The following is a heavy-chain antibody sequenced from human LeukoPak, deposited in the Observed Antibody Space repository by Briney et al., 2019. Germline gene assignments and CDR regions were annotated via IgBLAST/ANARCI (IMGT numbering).Heavy chain of an antibody. J-gene: IGHJ4*02. CDR3: ARDSSYDSSGYFNYFDY. CDR1: GFTFSSYS. V-gene: IGHV3-21*01. Sequence: GGSLRLSCAASGFTFSSYSMNWVRQAPGKGLEWVSSISSSSSYIYYADSVKGRFTISRDNAKNSLYLQMNSLRAEDTAVYYCARDSSYDSSGYFNYFDYWGQGTLVTVSS. D-gene: IGHD3-22*01. CDR2: ISSSSSYI.